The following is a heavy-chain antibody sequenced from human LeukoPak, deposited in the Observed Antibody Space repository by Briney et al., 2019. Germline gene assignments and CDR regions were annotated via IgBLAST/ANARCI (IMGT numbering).Heavy chain of an antibody. D-gene: IGHD5-24*01. V-gene: IGHV3-21*01. Sequence: PGGSLRLSCAASGFTFSSYAMSWVRQAPGKGLEWVSSISSSSSYIYYADSVKGRFTISRDNAKNSLYLQMNSLRAEDTAVYYCARGLGMATILDAFDIWGQGTMVTVSS. CDR1: GFTFSSYA. CDR3: ARGLGMATILDAFDI. J-gene: IGHJ3*02. CDR2: ISSSSSYI.